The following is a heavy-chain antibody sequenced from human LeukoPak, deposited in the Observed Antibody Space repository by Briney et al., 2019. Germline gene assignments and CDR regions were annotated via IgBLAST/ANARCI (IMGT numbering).Heavy chain of an antibody. D-gene: IGHD3-3*01. J-gene: IGHJ6*02. V-gene: IGHV3-23*01. Sequence: PGGSLRLSCAASGFTFSTHSMSWVRQAPGKGLEWVSAISGSGGSTYYADSVKGRFTISRDNSKNTLYLQMNSLRAEDTAVYYCAKGAYDFWSGAAGTHYYYYGMDVWGQGTTVTVSS. CDR1: GFTFSTHS. CDR2: ISGSGGST. CDR3: AKGAYDFWSGAAGTHYYYYGMDV.